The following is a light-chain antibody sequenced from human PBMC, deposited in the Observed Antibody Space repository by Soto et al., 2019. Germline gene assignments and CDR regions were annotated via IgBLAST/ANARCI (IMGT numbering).Light chain of an antibody. V-gene: IGKV3-15*01. Sequence: EIVMTQSRATMSVSPGERATLSCRASQSIRSTFFAWYQQQPGPAPMLLIYAASTRATGIPARFTGSGSGTEFTLTISSLHFDVSAVYYCQQYTTWWTFGQGTKVDIK. CDR2: AAS. J-gene: IGKJ1*01. CDR1: QSIRST. CDR3: QQYTTWWT.